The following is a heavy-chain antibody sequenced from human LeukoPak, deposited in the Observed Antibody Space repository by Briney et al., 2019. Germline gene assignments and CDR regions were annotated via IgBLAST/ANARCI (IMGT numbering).Heavy chain of an antibody. CDR2: IYYSGST. V-gene: IGHV4-39*07. CDR3: ARGHDSSGYYYLSY. CDR1: GGSISSSSYY. D-gene: IGHD3-22*01. Sequence: SETLSLTCTVSGGSISSSSYYWGWIRQPPGKGLEWIGSIYYSGSTYYNPSLKSRVTISVDTSKNQFSLKLSSVTAADTAVYYCARGHDSSGYYYLSYWGQGTLVTVSS. J-gene: IGHJ4*02.